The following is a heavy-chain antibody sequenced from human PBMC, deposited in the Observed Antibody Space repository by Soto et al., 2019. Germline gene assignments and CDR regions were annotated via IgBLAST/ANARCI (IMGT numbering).Heavy chain of an antibody. D-gene: IGHD6-19*01. Sequence: HPGGSLRLSCAASGFTFSSCGMHWVRQAPGKGLEWVAVISYDGSNKYYADSVKGRFTISRDNSKNTLYLQMNSLRAEDTAVYYCAKDRQWLDYFDYWGQGTLVTVSS. CDR2: ISYDGSNK. J-gene: IGHJ4*02. V-gene: IGHV3-30*18. CDR1: GFTFSSCG. CDR3: AKDRQWLDYFDY.